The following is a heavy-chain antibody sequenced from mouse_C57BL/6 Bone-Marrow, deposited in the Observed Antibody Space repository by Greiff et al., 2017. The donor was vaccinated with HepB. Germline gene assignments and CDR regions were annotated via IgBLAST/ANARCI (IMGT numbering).Heavy chain of an antibody. CDR3: ERVDGSSPHWAMDD. Sequence: VQLQQSGAELVKPGASVKLSCKASGYTFTSYGMHWVKQRPGQGLEWIGMIHPNSGNTYYNEKFKGKATLTVDKSSSTAYMQLSSLTSEDSAVYYCERVDGSSPHWAMDDWGKGTTVTVSS. D-gene: IGHD1-1*01. CDR1: GYTFTSYG. CDR2: IHPNSGNT. V-gene: IGHV1-64*01. J-gene: IGHJ1*03.